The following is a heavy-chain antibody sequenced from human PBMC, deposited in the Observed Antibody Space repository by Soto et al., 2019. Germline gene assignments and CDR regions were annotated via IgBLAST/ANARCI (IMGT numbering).Heavy chain of an antibody. V-gene: IGHV3-48*02. Sequence: EVQLVESGGGLVQPGGSLRLSCAASGFTFSSYSMNWVRQAPGKGLEWVSYISSSSSTIYYGDSVKGRFTISRDNAKNSLYPQMNSRGEEDTAGYYCAREGGEMQLWLRPSNNWFDPWGQGTLVTVSS. CDR3: AREGGEMQLWLRPSNNWFDP. D-gene: IGHD5-18*01. J-gene: IGHJ5*02. CDR2: ISSSSSTI. CDR1: GFTFSSYS.